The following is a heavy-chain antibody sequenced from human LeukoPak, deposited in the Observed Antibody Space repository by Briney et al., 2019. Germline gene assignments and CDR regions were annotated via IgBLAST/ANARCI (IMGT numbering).Heavy chain of an antibody. J-gene: IGHJ4*02. V-gene: IGHV3-21*01. Sequence: GGSLRLSCAASGFTFSSYSMSWVRQAPGKGLEWVSSISSTRSSIYFVDSVKGRFTISRDNAKNSLYLQMNSLRAEETAVYYCARGKYGSGSSFDYWGQGTLVTVSS. CDR2: ISSTRSSI. CDR3: ARGKYGSGSSFDY. D-gene: IGHD3-10*01. CDR1: GFTFSSYS.